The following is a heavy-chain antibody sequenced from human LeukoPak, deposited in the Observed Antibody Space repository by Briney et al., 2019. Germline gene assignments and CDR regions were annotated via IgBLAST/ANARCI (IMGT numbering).Heavy chain of an antibody. Sequence: GGSLRLSCAASGFRFITYDMNWVRQAPGKGMEWVSSIRSGSSSIYYADSVKGRFTISRDNAKNSLYMQMNSLRAEDTAVYYCARDWNYGVFDYWGQGTLVTVSS. CDR1: GFRFITYD. D-gene: IGHD1-7*01. CDR3: ARDWNYGVFDY. CDR2: IRSGSSSI. V-gene: IGHV3-21*01. J-gene: IGHJ4*02.